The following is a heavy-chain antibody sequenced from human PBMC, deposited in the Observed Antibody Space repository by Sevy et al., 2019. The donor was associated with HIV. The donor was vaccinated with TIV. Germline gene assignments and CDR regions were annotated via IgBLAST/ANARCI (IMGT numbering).Heavy chain of an antibody. Sequence: GGSLRLSCATSGFLFSSFEMNWVRQAPGKGLEWISYISSRGSSRKFADSVRGRFAISRDNTKNSLYLQMNSLRVEDTAVYYCAREDLDLEPPGHWFDSWGQGTLVTVSS. V-gene: IGHV3-48*03. CDR2: ISSRGSSR. D-gene: IGHD2-2*03. CDR3: AREDLDLEPPGHWFDS. J-gene: IGHJ5*01. CDR1: GFLFSSFE.